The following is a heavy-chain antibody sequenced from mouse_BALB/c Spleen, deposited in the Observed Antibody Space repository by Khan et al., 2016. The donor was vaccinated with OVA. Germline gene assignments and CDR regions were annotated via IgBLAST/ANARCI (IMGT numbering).Heavy chain of an antibody. CDR3: ARQGGIYDGPFDY. CDR2: VSSGGSFT. V-gene: IGHV5-9-3*01. J-gene: IGHJ2*01. D-gene: IGHD2-3*01. Sequence: EVELVESGGGLVKPGGSLKLSCAASGFTFYNYAMSWVRQTPEKRLEWVATVSSGGSFTYYPARVKGRFTISRDNAKNTLYLQMNSLRSEDTAIYYCARQGGIYDGPFDYWGKGTTLTVSS. CDR1: GFTFYNYA.